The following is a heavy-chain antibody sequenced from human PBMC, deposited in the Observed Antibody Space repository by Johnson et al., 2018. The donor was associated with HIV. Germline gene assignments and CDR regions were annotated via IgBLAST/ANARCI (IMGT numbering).Heavy chain of an antibody. CDR3: ASGWVMGAREAFDI. J-gene: IGHJ3*02. CDR1: GFTVSRNY. Sequence: VQLVESGGGVVQPGRSLRLSCAASGFTVSRNYMNWVRQAPGKGLEWVSVIYSGGTTYHADSVKGRFIISRDNSKSTLYLQMNSLRAEYTAVYYGASGWVMGAREAFDIWGQGAMVNVSS. CDR2: IYSGGTT. D-gene: IGHD1-26*01. V-gene: IGHV3-66*01.